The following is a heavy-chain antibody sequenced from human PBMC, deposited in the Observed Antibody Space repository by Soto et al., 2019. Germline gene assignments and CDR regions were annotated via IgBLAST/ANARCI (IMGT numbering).Heavy chain of an antibody. Sequence: PGGSLRLSCAASGFTFSSYGMHWVRQAPGKGLEWVAVISYDGSNKYYADSVKGRFTISRDNSKNTLYLQMNSLRAEDTAVYYCAKSDSSGWPGDYWGQGTLVTVSS. CDR1: GFTFSSYG. V-gene: IGHV3-30*18. J-gene: IGHJ4*02. D-gene: IGHD6-19*01. CDR2: ISYDGSNK. CDR3: AKSDSSGWPGDY.